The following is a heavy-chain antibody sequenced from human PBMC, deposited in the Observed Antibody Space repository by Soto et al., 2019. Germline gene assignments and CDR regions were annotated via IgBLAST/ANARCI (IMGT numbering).Heavy chain of an antibody. Sequence: QVQLVESGGGVVQPGRSLRLSCAASGFAFSVYAMHWVRQAPGKGLEWVALISYDGSNKYYADSVKGRFTISRDNSKNTLYLQMNSLRAEDTAVYYCAKNVYSYGILGAFDIWGQGTMVTVSP. CDR2: ISYDGSNK. CDR3: AKNVYSYGILGAFDI. CDR1: GFAFSVYA. V-gene: IGHV3-30-3*02. D-gene: IGHD5-18*01. J-gene: IGHJ3*02.